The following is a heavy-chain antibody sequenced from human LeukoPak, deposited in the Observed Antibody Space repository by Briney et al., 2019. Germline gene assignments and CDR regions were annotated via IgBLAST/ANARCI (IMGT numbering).Heavy chain of an antibody. Sequence: RGSLRLSCSGAGLTIIDHHIDRVRQAPGEGMGWIGRSAITKPNSCTTQYAASVRGRYTISRDDSQNSLYLLLNSLKPEDTAVYFCVRVVTTGSGWYHFDTWGLGTLVTVSS. V-gene: IGHV3-72*01. D-gene: IGHD6-13*01. CDR3: VRVVTTGSGWYHFDT. CDR2: SAITKPNSCTT. J-gene: IGHJ4*02. CDR1: GLTIIDHH.